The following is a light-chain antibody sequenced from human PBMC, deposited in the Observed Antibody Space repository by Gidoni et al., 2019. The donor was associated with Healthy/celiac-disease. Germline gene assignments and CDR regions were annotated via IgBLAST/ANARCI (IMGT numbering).Light chain of an antibody. J-gene: IGLJ3*02. CDR1: SSDVGGYNY. CDR3: SSYTSSWV. CDR2: DVS. V-gene: IGLV2-14*01. Sequence: QSALTQPASVSGSPGQSITISCTGTSSDVGGYNYVSWYQQHPGNAPKLMIYDVSNRPSGVSNRFSGSKSGNTASLTISGLQAEDEADYYCSSYTSSWVFGGGTKLTVL.